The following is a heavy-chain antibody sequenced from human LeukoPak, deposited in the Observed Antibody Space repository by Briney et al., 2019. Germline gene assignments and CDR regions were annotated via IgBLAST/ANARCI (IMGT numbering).Heavy chain of an antibody. Sequence: PSETLSLTCTVSGVSISSSSYYWGWIRQPPGKGLEWIGSIYYSGSTYYNPSLKSRVTISVDTSKNQFSLKLSSVTAADTAVYYCARQPHRESHFDYWGQGTLVTVSS. CDR2: IYYSGST. CDR1: GVSISSSSYY. V-gene: IGHV4-39*01. CDR3: ARQPHRESHFDY. J-gene: IGHJ4*02.